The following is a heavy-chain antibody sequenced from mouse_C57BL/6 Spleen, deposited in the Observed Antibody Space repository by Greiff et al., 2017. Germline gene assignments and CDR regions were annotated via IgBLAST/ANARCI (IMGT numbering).Heavy chain of an antibody. D-gene: IGHD1-1*01. J-gene: IGHJ2*01. CDR1: GYSFTDYN. Sequence: EVKLMESGPELVKPGASVKISCKASGYSFTDYNMNWVKQSNGKSLEWIGVINPNYGTTSYNQKFKGKATLTVDQSSSTAYMQLNRLTSEDSAVYYCAREGITTVAFDYWGQGTTLTVSS. CDR3: AREGITTVAFDY. V-gene: IGHV1-39*01. CDR2: INPNYGTT.